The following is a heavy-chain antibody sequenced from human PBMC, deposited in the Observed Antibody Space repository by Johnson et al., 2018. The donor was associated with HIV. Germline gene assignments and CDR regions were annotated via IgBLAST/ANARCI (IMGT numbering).Heavy chain of an antibody. CDR1: GFTVSSNY. J-gene: IGHJ3*02. V-gene: IGHV3-9*01. D-gene: IGHD6-13*01. CDR2: ISWNSGSI. Sequence: VQLVESGGGLVQPGGSLRLSCAASGFTVSSNYMSWVRQAPGKGLEWVSGISWNSGSIGYADSVKGRFTISRDNAKNSLYLQMNSLRAEDTALYYCAKELGYSSSNDAFDIWGQEIM. CDR3: AKELGYSSSNDAFDI.